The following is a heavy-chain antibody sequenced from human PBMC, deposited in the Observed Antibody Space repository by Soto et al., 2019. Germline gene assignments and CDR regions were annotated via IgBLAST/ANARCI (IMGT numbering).Heavy chain of an antibody. CDR3: TPNYDYPPRGGMDV. CDR2: IKSKTDGGTT. Sequence: PGGSLRLSCAASGFTSSDAWMDWVRQAPGKGLEWVGRIKSKTDGGTTDYAAPVKGRFTISRDDSKNTLYLQMNSLKTEDTAVYYCTPNYDYPPRGGMDVWGQGTTVTVSS. D-gene: IGHD3-16*01. CDR1: GFTSSDAW. V-gene: IGHV3-15*07. J-gene: IGHJ6*02.